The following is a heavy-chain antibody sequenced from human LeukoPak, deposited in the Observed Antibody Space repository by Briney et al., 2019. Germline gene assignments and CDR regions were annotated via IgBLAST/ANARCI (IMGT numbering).Heavy chain of an antibody. Sequence: ASVKVSCKASGYTFTSYGISWVRQAPGQGLEWMGWISGYNGNTNYAQKLQGRVTMTTETSTSTVYMELRSLRSDDTAVYYCAREEVRRAVAGYFDNWGQGTLVTVSS. CDR2: ISGYNGNT. CDR1: GYTFTSYG. D-gene: IGHD6-19*01. J-gene: IGHJ4*02. V-gene: IGHV1-18*01. CDR3: AREEVRRAVAGYFDN.